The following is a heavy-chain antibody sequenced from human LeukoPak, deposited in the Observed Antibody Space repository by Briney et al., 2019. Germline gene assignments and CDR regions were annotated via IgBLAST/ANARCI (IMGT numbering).Heavy chain of an antibody. J-gene: IGHJ3*02. D-gene: IGHD6-13*01. CDR3: ASAAAAPGAFDI. CDR1: GGSISSGSYY. V-gene: IGHV4-61*02. CDR2: IYTSGST. Sequence: PSETLSLTCTVSGGSISSGSYYWSWIRQPAGKGLEWIGRIYTSGSTNYNPSLKSRVTISVDTSKNQFSLKLSSVTAADTAVYYCASAAAAPGAFDIWGQGTMVTVSS.